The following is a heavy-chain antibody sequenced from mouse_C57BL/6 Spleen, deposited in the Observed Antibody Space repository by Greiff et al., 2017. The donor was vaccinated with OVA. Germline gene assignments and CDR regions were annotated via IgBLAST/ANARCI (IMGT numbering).Heavy chain of an antibody. J-gene: IGHJ1*03. D-gene: IGHD1-1*01. CDR3: ARGGYYGSGLHWYFDV. CDR2: ISYDGSN. CDR1: GYSITSGYY. Sequence: EVKLQESGPGLVKPSQSLSLTCSVTGYSITSGYYWNWIRQFPGNKLEWMGYISYDGSNNYNPSLKNRISITRDTSKNQFFLKLNSVTTEDTATYYCARGGYYGSGLHWYFDVWGTGTTVTVSS. V-gene: IGHV3-6*01.